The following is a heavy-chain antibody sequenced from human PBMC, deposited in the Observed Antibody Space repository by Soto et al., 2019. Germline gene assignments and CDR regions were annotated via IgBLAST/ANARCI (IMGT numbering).Heavy chain of an antibody. D-gene: IGHD3-22*01. J-gene: IGHJ4*02. CDR2: ISDSGDKT. CDR3: AKDPNDYDSSAYYVDN. CDR1: GFTLSSYA. Sequence: EVQLLESGGGLEQRGGSLRLSCAASGFTLSSYAMSWVRQAPGKGLERVSAISDSGDKTSYADSVKGRFTVSRDNSKNTLYLQMNRLRAEDTAVYFCAKDPNDYDSSAYYVDNWGRGPLVTVSS. V-gene: IGHV3-23*01.